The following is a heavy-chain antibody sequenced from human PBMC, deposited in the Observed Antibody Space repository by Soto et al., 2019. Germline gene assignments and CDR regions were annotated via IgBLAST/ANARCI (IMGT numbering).Heavy chain of an antibody. Sequence: PGGSLRLSCLASGFTFSDFAMTWVRHVPWRGLEWVASLDGAGGSTYYAESVRGRFSISRDNSQNTLFLQMKRLTVDDTAIYYCAAPRDEYGSGVSWFTYGMDIWGQGTTVTVSS. CDR2: LDGAGGST. CDR1: GFTFSDFA. D-gene: IGHD3-10*01. CDR3: AAPRDEYGSGVSWFTYGMDI. J-gene: IGHJ6*02. V-gene: IGHV3-23*01.